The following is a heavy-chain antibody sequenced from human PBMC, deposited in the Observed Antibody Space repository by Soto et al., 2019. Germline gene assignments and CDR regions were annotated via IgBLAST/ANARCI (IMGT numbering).Heavy chain of an antibody. CDR3: ARETYDILTGYYSPFDY. V-gene: IGHV1-69*08. CDR2: IIPIHGIA. J-gene: IGHJ4*02. D-gene: IGHD3-9*01. Sequence: QVQLVQSGAEVKKPGSSVKVSCKASGGTFSSYTISWVRQAPGQGLEWMGRIIPIHGIANYAQKFQGRVTITADKSTSTAYMELSSLRSEDTAVYYCARETYDILTGYYSPFDYWGQGTLVTVSS. CDR1: GGTFSSYT.